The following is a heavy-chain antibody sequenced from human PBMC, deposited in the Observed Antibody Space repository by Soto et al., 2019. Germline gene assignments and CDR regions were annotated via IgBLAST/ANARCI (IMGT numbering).Heavy chain of an antibody. Sequence: PGGSLRLSCAVSGFTFSDYYMSWIRQAPGKGLEWVSYISHSSTYTNYSDSVKGRFTISRDNAKNSLYLQMNSLRAEDTAIYYCARRAAAGHKRGAFDIWGQGT. CDR3: ARRAAAGHKRGAFDI. D-gene: IGHD6-13*01. CDR1: GFTFSDYY. CDR2: ISHSSTYT. V-gene: IGHV3-11*03. J-gene: IGHJ3*02.